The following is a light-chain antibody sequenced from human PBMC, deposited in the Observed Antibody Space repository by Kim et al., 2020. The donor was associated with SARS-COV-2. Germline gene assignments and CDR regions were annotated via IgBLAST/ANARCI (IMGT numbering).Light chain of an antibody. Sequence: SRSPGERATLSGRASQSISSNLAWYQQKPGQAPRVLIYGASARATGIPARFSGSGSGTEFTLTISNLQSEDFAVYYCQQYAYWRAFGQGTRLEIK. V-gene: IGKV3-15*01. J-gene: IGKJ5*01. CDR2: GAS. CDR3: QQYAYWRA. CDR1: QSISSN.